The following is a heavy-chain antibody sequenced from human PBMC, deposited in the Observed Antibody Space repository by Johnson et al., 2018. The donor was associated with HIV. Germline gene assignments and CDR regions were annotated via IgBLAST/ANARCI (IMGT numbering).Heavy chain of an antibody. CDR3: SRACRDGYTCDAFDI. CDR1: GFTVSSNY. CDR2: IYSGGST. V-gene: IGHV3-53*01. Sequence: VQLVESGGGLIQPGGSLRLSCAASGFTVSSNYMTWVRQAPGNGLEWVSVIYSGGSTYYADSVKGRFTISRDNSKNTLHLQMNSLRVEDTAVYYCSRACRDGYTCDAFDIWGQGTMVTVSS. D-gene: IGHD5-24*01. J-gene: IGHJ3*02.